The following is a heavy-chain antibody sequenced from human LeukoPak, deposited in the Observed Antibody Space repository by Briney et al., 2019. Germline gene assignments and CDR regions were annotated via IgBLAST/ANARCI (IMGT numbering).Heavy chain of an antibody. J-gene: IGHJ4*02. CDR1: GGSFSGYY. Sequence: SETLSLTCAVYGGSFSGYYWSWIRQPPGKGLEWIGEINHSGSTNYNPSLKSRVTISVDMSKNQFSLKLSSVTAADTAVYHCARASWGDCSSTSCSPDYWGQGTLVTVSS. CDR2: INHSGST. V-gene: IGHV4-34*01. D-gene: IGHD2-2*01. CDR3: ARASWGDCSSTSCSPDY.